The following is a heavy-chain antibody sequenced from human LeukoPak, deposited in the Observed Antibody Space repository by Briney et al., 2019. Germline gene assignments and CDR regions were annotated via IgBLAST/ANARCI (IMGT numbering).Heavy chain of an antibody. Sequence: SVKVSCKASGGTFSSYAISWVRQAPGQGLEWMGGIIPIFGTANYAQKFQGRVTITADESTSTAYMELSSLRSEDTAVYYCARSGSGGTLEYFQHWGQGTLVTVSS. J-gene: IGHJ1*01. CDR1: GGTFSSYA. V-gene: IGHV1-69*13. D-gene: IGHD1-1*01. CDR3: ARSGSGGTLEYFQH. CDR2: IIPIFGTA.